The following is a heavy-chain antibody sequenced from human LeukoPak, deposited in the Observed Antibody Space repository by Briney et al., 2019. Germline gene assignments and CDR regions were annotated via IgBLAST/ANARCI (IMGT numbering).Heavy chain of an antibody. Sequence: PGGSLRLSCAGSGFTVSDENVSWIRQAPGKGLEGCSYIWNCGSTIYYADSVMGRFTISRDNAKNSVYLQMNSLRAEDTAVYYCARRHYRLDYWGQGTMVTVSS. CDR3: ARRHYRLDY. J-gene: IGHJ4*02. D-gene: IGHD3-10*01. V-gene: IGHV3-11*01. CDR2: IWNCGSTI. CDR1: GFTVSDEN.